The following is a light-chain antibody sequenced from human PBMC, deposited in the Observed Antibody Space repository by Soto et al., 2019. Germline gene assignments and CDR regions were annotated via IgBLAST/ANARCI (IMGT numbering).Light chain of an antibody. J-gene: IGKJ3*01. CDR3: HQYGRSASSIT. CDR2: DAS. CDR1: QSVRSGH. Sequence: ESVLTQSPGTLSLSPGDRATLSCRASQSVRSGHLAWYQQKPGQAPRLVIYDASTRATGIPDRFSGGGSGTDFTLTISRVEPEGFAVDYCHQYGRSASSITFGPGNKVEIK. V-gene: IGKV3-20*01.